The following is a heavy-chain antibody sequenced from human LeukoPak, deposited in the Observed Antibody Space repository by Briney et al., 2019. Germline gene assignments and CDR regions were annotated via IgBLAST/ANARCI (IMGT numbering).Heavy chain of an antibody. CDR1: GGTFSSYA. J-gene: IGHJ4*02. CDR2: IIPIFGTA. V-gene: IGHV1-69*05. CDR3: ARSRGAHFGVYYDSSGYIDY. D-gene: IGHD3-22*01. Sequence: SAKVSCKASGGTFSSYAISWVRQAPGQGLEWMGGIIPIFGTANYAQKFQGRVTITTDESTSTAYMELSSLRSEDTAVYYCARSRGAHFGVYYDSSGYIDYWGQGTLVTVSS.